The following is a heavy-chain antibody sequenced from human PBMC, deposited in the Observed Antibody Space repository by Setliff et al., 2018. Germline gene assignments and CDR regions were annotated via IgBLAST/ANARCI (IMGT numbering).Heavy chain of an antibody. Sequence: SETLSLTCTVSGASVRSHYWSWIRQPPGKGLEWIGFIFYSGDTKSNPSLKSRVTMSVDTSKNQFSLKLSSVTAADTAVYYCARDRTYYGSGTYTRWFDYWGQGTTVTVSS. V-gene: IGHV4-59*02. J-gene: IGHJ4*02. CDR3: ARDRTYYGSGTYTRWFDY. CDR1: GASVRSHY. D-gene: IGHD3-10*01. CDR2: IFYSGDT.